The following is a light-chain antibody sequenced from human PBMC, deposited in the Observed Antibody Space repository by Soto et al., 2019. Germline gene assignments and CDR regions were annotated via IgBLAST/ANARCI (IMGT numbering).Light chain of an antibody. J-gene: IGKJ2*01. CDR1: QSISSY. Sequence: DIPMTQSPYSLSASVGDRVTITCRATQSISSYLNWYQQQPGEAPKLLIYAASILQSGVPSRFSGSGSGTDFTLTISSLQPGDFATYFCQQTFNTPRTFGQGTELEIK. CDR2: AAS. CDR3: QQTFNTPRT. V-gene: IGKV1-39*01.